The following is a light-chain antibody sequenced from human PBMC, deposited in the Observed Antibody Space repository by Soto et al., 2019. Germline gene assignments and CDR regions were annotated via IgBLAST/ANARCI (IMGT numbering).Light chain of an antibody. J-gene: IGKJ1*01. Sequence: EIVLTQSPGTLSLSPGERATLSCRASQSVDSYFLAWYQQKPGQAPSLLIFGASRRATGIPDRFSGSGSGTDFTLTISRLEPEDFAVYYCQQYGSSPRTFGQGTKVEIK. CDR1: QSVDSYF. CDR2: GAS. V-gene: IGKV3-20*01. CDR3: QQYGSSPRT.